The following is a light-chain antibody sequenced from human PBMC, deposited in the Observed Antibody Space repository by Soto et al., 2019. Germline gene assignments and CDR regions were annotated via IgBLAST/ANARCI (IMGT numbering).Light chain of an antibody. CDR3: MQSLQLPRT. Sequence: DLVMTQSPLSLPVTPGEPASISCRSSQSLLHSNVYNYLDWYLQKPGQSPQLLIYLGSNRAPGVPDRISGSGSGTDFTLKISRVEAEDVGVYYCMQSLQLPRTFGPGTKVDIK. CDR1: QSLLHSNVYNY. CDR2: LGS. J-gene: IGKJ3*01. V-gene: IGKV2-28*01.